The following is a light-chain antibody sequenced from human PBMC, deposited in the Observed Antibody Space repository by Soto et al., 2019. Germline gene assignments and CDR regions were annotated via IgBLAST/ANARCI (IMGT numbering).Light chain of an antibody. CDR2: GAF. V-gene: IGKV3-15*01. J-gene: IGKJ1*01. CDR1: QSVRSN. CDR3: QQYNDWPLT. Sequence: EIVMTPSPVTLSLSPCEKATLSYSASQSVRSNLARYQHKPGQAPSLLIYGAFTRATGIPARFSGTGSGTEFTLTISSLQSEDFALYYCQQYNDWPLTFGQGTKVDIK.